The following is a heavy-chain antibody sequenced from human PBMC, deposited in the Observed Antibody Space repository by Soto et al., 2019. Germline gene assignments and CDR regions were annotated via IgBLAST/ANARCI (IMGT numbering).Heavy chain of an antibody. V-gene: IGHV4-34*01. J-gene: IGHJ5*02. D-gene: IGHD2-21*01. CDR3: VRVSDS. CDR1: GGSFTDYD. Sequence: SETLSLTCALFGGSFTDYDWGWVRQSPGKGLEWIGEVHHSGITRYNPSLMGRVTISVDTSKNQYFLKLTSVTAADTAVYFCVRVSDSWGQGIQVTVSS. CDR2: VHHSGIT.